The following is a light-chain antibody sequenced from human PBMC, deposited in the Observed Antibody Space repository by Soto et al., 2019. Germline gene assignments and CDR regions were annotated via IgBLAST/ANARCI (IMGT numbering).Light chain of an antibody. CDR1: SSNIGNNY. Sequence: QPPSVSAAPGQKVTISCSGSSSNIGNNYVSWYQHLPGTAPKLLIYDNDKRPSGIPDRFSGSKSGTSATLDVTGLQTGDEADYYCGTWDSSLSVAFYVFGSGTKV. CDR3: GTWDSSLSVAFYV. J-gene: IGLJ1*01. CDR2: DND. V-gene: IGLV1-51*01.